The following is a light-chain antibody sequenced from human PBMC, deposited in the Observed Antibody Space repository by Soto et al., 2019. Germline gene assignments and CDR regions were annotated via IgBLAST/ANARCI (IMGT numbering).Light chain of an antibody. CDR2: GPS. J-gene: IGKJ1*01. V-gene: IGKV3-20*01. CDR1: QSLSNSD. Sequence: EIVLTQAPGTRSLSPGERATLSCRASQSLSNSDLAWYQQKRGPAPTLLPYGPSSRATGSRGRWSGSGSGTDFTPTIRWLEPEDYAGYHCQYQAKTFGQGTKVDIK. CDR3: QYQAKT.